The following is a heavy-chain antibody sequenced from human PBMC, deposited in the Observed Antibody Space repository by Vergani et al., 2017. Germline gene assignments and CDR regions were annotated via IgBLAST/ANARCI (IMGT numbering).Heavy chain of an antibody. Sequence: QVQLVESGGGVVQPGRSLRLSCAASGFTFSSYAMHWVRQAPGKGLEWVAVISYDGSNKYYADSVKGRFTISRDNSKNTLYLQMNSLRAEDTAVYYCARESDQSDYDYVWGSYPNPNTNYVDYWGQGTLVTVSS. CDR2: ISYDGSNK. D-gene: IGHD3-16*02. V-gene: IGHV3-30*01. J-gene: IGHJ4*02. CDR3: ARESDQSDYDYVWGSYPNPNTNYVDY. CDR1: GFTFSSYA.